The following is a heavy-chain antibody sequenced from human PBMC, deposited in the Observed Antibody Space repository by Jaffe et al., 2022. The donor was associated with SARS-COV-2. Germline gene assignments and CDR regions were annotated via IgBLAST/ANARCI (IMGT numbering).Heavy chain of an antibody. CDR1: GGSISSGSYY. CDR3: ARVRLSVGVHYYYYYGMDV. V-gene: IGHV4-61*02. J-gene: IGHJ6*02. Sequence: QVQLQESGPGLVKPSQTLSLTCTVSGGSISSGSYYWSWIRQPAGKGLEWIGRIYTSGSTNYNPSLKSRVTISVDTSKNQFSLKLSSVTAADTAVYYCARVRLSVGVHYYYYYGMDVWGQGTTVTVSS. CDR2: IYTSGST. D-gene: IGHD3-16*01.